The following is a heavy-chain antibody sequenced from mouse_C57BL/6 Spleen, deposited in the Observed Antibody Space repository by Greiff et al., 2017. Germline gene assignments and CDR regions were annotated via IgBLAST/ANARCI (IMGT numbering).Heavy chain of an antibody. V-gene: IGHV1-15*01. CDR2: IDPETGGT. D-gene: IGHD4-1*02. Sequence: LQESGAELVRPGASVTLSCKASGYTFTDYEMHWVKQTPVHGLEWIGAIDPETGGTAYNQKFKGKAILTADKSSSTAYMELRSLTSEDSAVYYCTRSNFYWYFDVWGTGTTVTVSS. J-gene: IGHJ1*03. CDR3: TRSNFYWYFDV. CDR1: GYTFTDYE.